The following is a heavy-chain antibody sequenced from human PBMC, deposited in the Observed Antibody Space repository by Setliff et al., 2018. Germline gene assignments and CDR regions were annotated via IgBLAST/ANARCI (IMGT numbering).Heavy chain of an antibody. V-gene: IGHV1-18*01. Sequence: RASVKVSCKASGYTFTNYGISWVRQAPGQGLEWMGWISAYNGNTNYAQKLQGRVTMTTDTSTSTAYMELRSLRSEDTAVYYCARRGLGYDFWSGYYTMYYFDYWGQGTLVTVSS. D-gene: IGHD3-3*01. J-gene: IGHJ4*02. CDR2: ISAYNGNT. CDR3: ARRGLGYDFWSGYYTMYYFDY. CDR1: GYTFTNYG.